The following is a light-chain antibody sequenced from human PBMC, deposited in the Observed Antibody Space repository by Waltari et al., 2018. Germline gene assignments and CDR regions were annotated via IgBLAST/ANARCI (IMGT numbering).Light chain of an antibody. CDR3: QQYKSNPYT. J-gene: IGKJ2*01. Sequence: DIQMTQSPASPAASVRDTLTITYRSGQDISKYLAWLQQKPGKAPKSLIYEASTVQSGVPSKFSGSGSGTDFTLTISSLQSEDFATYYCQQYKSNPYTFGQGTKLEIK. V-gene: IGKV1-16*02. CDR2: EAS. CDR1: QDISKY.